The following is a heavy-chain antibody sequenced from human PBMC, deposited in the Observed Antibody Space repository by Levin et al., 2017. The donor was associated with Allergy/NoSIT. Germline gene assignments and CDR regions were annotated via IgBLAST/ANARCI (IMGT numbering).Heavy chain of an antibody. Sequence: GGSLRLSCAASGFTFSNYNMNWVRQAPGKGLEWVSSISTGSSYIYYADSMKVRFTISRDNAQNSLYLQMNSLRDEDKAVYYCVRDSRYCTSTSCYDPVDYWGQGTLVTVYS. CDR2: ISTGSSYI. CDR3: VRDSRYCTSTSCYDPVDY. D-gene: IGHD2-2*01. J-gene: IGHJ4*02. V-gene: IGHV3-21*01. CDR1: GFTFSNYN.